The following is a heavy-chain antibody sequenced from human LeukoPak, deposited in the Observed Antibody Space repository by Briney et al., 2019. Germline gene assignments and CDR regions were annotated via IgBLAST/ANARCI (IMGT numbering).Heavy chain of an antibody. CDR2: INSDGSTT. Sequence: GGSLRLSCEASGFTFSSYWMHWVRQVPGKGWVWVSRINSDGSTTTYADSVKGRFTNSRDNAKNTLYLQMNRLRAEDTAVYYCARRSYCSGGSCVHSFDYWGQGTLVTVSS. V-gene: IGHV3-74*01. J-gene: IGHJ4*02. CDR3: ARRSYCSGGSCVHSFDY. CDR1: GFTFSSYW. D-gene: IGHD2-15*01.